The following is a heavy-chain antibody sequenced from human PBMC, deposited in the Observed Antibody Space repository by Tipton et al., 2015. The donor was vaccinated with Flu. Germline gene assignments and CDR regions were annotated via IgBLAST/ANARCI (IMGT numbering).Heavy chain of an antibody. D-gene: IGHD6-19*01. J-gene: IGHJ4*02. CDR1: GGSISSYY. Sequence: LRLSCTVSGGSISSYYWSWIRQPAGKGLEWIGRIYTSGSTNYNPSLKSRVTMSVDTSKNQFSLKLSSVTAADTAVYYCARIAVAGIFDYWGQGTLVTVSS. CDR3: ARIAVAGIFDY. CDR2: IYTSGST. V-gene: IGHV4-4*07.